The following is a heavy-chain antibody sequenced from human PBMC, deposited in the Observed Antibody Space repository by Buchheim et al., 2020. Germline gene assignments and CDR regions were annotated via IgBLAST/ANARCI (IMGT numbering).Heavy chain of an antibody. D-gene: IGHD3-10*01. CDR1: GFTFSSYA. CDR2: ISYDGSNK. CDR3: ARDPRITSYGMDV. Sequence: QVQLVESGGGVVQPGRSLRLSCAASGFTFSSYAMHWVRQAPGKGLEWVAVISYDGSNKYYADSVKGRFTISRDNSKNTLYLQTNSLRAEDTAVYYCARDPRITSYGMDVWGQGTT. J-gene: IGHJ6*02. V-gene: IGHV3-30*04.